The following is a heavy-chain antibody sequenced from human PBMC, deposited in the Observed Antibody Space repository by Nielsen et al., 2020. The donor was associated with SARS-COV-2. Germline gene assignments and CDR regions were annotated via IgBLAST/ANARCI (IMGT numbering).Heavy chain of an antibody. CDR1: GYTFTGYY. Sequence: ASVQVSCKASGYTFTGYYMHWVRQAPGQGLEWMGWINPNSGGTNYAQKFQGWVTMTRDTSISTAYMELSRLRSDDTAVYYCARGDYGDPDGGSDYWGQGTLVTVSS. CDR2: INPNSGGT. V-gene: IGHV1-2*04. CDR3: ARGDYGDPDGGSDY. J-gene: IGHJ4*02. D-gene: IGHD4-17*01.